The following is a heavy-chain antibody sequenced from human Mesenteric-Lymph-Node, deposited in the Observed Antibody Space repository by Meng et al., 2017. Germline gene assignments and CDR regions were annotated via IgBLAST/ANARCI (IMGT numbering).Heavy chain of an antibody. CDR3: ARATLGITSYFDY. J-gene: IGHJ4*02. Sequence: PLQPSARGLLNLSPTLSLTSTASGGSISSGGYFWSWIRQHPGKGLEWIGYIYYSGRTYYTPSLKSLVTISVDTSKNQFSLKLSSVTAADTAVYYCARATLGITSYFDYWGQGTLVTVSS. CDR1: GGSISSGGYF. CDR2: IYYSGRT. V-gene: IGHV4-31*01. D-gene: IGHD2-2*01.